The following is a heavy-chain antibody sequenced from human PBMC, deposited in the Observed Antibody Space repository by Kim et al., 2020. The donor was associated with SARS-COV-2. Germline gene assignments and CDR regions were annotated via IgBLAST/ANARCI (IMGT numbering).Heavy chain of an antibody. CDR2: ISSSSSYT. J-gene: IGHJ3*02. V-gene: IGHV3-11*05. CDR3: ARVLNMVRGVRLGDAFDI. Sequence: GGSLRLSCAASGFTFSDYYMSWIRQAPGKGLEWVSYISSSSSYTNYADSVKGRFTISRDNAKNSLYLQMNSLRAEDTAVYYCARVLNMVRGVRLGDAFDIWGQGTMVTVSS. CDR1: GFTFSDYY. D-gene: IGHD3-10*01.